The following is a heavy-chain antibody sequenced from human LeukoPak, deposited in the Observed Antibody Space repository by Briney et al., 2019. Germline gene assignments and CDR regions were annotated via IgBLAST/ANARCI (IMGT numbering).Heavy chain of an antibody. V-gene: IGHV3-23*01. CDR1: GFTFSSYS. J-gene: IGHJ4*02. Sequence: GGSLRLSCAASGFTFSSYSMNWVRQAPGKGLEWVSAISGSGGSTYYADSVKGRFTISRDNSKNTLYLQMNSLRAEDTAVYYCAKNIYPTTVVTYLDYWGQGTLVTVSS. D-gene: IGHD4-23*01. CDR3: AKNIYPTTVVTYLDY. CDR2: ISGSGGST.